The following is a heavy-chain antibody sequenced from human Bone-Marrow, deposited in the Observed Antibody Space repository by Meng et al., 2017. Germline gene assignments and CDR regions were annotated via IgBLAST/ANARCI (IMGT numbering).Heavy chain of an antibody. CDR3: ARGGYCSGGSCN. CDR1: GGSFSGYY. J-gene: IGHJ4*02. CDR2: INHSGST. V-gene: IGHV4-34*01. Sequence: QVQLQQWGAGLLKPSETLSLACAVYGGSFSGYYWHWIRQPPGKGLEWIGEINHSGSTNYNPSLKSRVTISVDTSKNQFSLKLSSVTAADTAVYYCARGGYCSGGSCNWGQGTLVTVSS. D-gene: IGHD2-15*01.